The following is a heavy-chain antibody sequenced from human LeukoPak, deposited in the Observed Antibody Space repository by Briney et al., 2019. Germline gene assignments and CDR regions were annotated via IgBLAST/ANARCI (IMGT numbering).Heavy chain of an antibody. D-gene: IGHD2-2*01. CDR3: ARDLGYCSSTSCYARYGMDV. Sequence: GGSLRLSCAASGFTFSSYSMNWVRQAPGKGLEWVSSISSSSSYIYYADSVKGRLTISRDNAKNSLYLQMNSLRAEDTAVYYCARDLGYCSSTSCYARYGMDVWGQGTTVTVSS. CDR2: ISSSSSYI. J-gene: IGHJ6*02. V-gene: IGHV3-21*01. CDR1: GFTFSSYS.